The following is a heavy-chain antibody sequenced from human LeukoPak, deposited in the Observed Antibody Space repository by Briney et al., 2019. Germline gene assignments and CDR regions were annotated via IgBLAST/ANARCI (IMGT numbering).Heavy chain of an antibody. J-gene: IGHJ4*02. CDR1: GGSISSGGYY. V-gene: IGHV4-31*03. Sequence: SQTLSLTCTVSGGSISSGGYYWSWIRQHPGKGLEWIGYIYYSRSTYYNPSLKSRVTISVDTSKNQFSLKLSSVTAADTAVYYCARVSLQLRYFDIDYWGQGTLVTVSS. CDR2: IYYSRST. D-gene: IGHD3-9*01. CDR3: ARVSLQLRYFDIDY.